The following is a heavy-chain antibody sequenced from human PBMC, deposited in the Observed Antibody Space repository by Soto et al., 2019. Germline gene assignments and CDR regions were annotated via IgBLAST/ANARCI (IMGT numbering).Heavy chain of an antibody. J-gene: IGHJ4*02. CDR1: GYTFTGYY. CDR2: INPNSGGT. CDR3: ARDYYGSGTPAAYFDY. D-gene: IGHD3-10*01. V-gene: IGHV1-2*04. Sequence: ASVKVSCKASGYTFTGYYMHWVRQAPGQGLEWMGWINPNSGGTNYAQKFQGWVTMTRDMSISTAYMELSRLRSDDTAVYYCARDYYGSGTPAAYFDYWGQGTLVTVSS.